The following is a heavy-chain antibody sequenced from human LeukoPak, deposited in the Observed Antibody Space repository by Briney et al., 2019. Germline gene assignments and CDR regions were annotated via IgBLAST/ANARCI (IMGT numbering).Heavy chain of an antibody. J-gene: IGHJ4*02. CDR1: GFTFSSYS. CDR2: ISSSSSTI. D-gene: IGHD2-21*02. Sequence: GGSLRLSCAASGFTFSSYSMNWVRQAPGKGLEWVSYISSSSSTIYYADSVKGRFTISRDNSKSTLYLQMSSLRAEDTAVYYCARGDVYFDYWGQGTLVTVSS. CDR3: ARGDVYFDY. V-gene: IGHV3-48*01.